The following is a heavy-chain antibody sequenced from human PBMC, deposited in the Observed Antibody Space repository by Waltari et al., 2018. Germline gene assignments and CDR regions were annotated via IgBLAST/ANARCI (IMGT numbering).Heavy chain of an antibody. Sequence: QLQLQESGPGLVKPSETLSLTCTVSGASIRSTTYYWGWIRQPPGKGLEWIGSIYYSGTTYYKPSLKSRVTISADTSKNQFSLNLRSVTAADTAVYYCASHSLYNSSWYWGQGTLVTVSS. CDR1: GASIRSTTYY. CDR2: IYYSGTT. J-gene: IGHJ4*02. CDR3: ASHSLYNSSWY. D-gene: IGHD6-13*01. V-gene: IGHV4-39*01.